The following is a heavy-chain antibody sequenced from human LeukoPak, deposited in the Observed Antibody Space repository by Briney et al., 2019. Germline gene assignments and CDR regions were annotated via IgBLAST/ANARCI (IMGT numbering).Heavy chain of an antibody. V-gene: IGHV4-59*11. J-gene: IGHJ4*02. Sequence: PSETLSLTCTVSGGSISSHYWSWIRQPPGKGLEWIGYIYHSGSTNYNPSLKSRVTISADTSKDPFSLKLASVTAADTAVYYCATGYSSTWYSFDYWGQGTLVTVSS. D-gene: IGHD6-13*01. CDR2: IYHSGST. CDR1: GGSISSHY. CDR3: ATGYSSTWYSFDY.